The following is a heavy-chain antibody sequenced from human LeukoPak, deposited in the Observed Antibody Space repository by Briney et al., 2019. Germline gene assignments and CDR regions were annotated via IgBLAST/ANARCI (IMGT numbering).Heavy chain of an antibody. CDR3: ARDYYDSSGYPSDWFDP. D-gene: IGHD3-22*01. V-gene: IGHV3-21*01. J-gene: IGHJ5*02. CDR1: GFTFSNYA. CDR2: ISSSSSYI. Sequence: TGGSLRLSCAASGFTFSNYAMSWVRQAPGKGLEWVSSISSSSSYIYYADSVKGRFTISRDNAKNSLYLQMNSLRAEDTAVYYCARDYYDSSGYPSDWFDPWGQGTLVTVSS.